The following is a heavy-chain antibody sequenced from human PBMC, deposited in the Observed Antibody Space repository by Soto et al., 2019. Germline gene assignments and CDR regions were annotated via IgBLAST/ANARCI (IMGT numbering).Heavy chain of an antibody. CDR1: GRTFSSYA. D-gene: IGHD1-1*01. J-gene: IGHJ4*02. V-gene: IGHV1-69*06. CDR3: ARWEPQPKSYYFDY. CDR2: IIPIFGTA. Sequence: ASVKFYCRASGRTFSSYATSLVRQAPGQGLEWMGGIIPIFGTANYAQKFQGRVTITADKSTSTAYMELSSLRSEDTAVYYCARWEPQPKSYYFDYWGQGTLVTVSS.